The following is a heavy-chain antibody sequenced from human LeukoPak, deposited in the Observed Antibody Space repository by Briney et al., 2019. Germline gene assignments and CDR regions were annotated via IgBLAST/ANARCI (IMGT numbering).Heavy chain of an antibody. CDR3: ARVCQWLVRCFDY. CDR1: GFTFSSYW. Sequence: GGSLRLSCAASGFTFSSYWMSWVRQAPGKGLEWVANIKQDGSEKYYVDSVKGRFTISRDNAKNSLCLQMNSLRAEDTAVYYCARVCQWLVRCFDYWGQGTLVTVSS. CDR2: IKQDGSEK. V-gene: IGHV3-7*03. J-gene: IGHJ4*02. D-gene: IGHD6-19*01.